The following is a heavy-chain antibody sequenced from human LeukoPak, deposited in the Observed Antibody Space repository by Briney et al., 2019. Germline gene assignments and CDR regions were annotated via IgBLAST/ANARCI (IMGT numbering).Heavy chain of an antibody. D-gene: IGHD3-9*01. J-gene: IGHJ4*02. Sequence: ASVKVSCKASGYTFTSYDINWVRQATGRGLEWMGWMNPNSGNTGYAQKFQGRVTMTRNTSISTAYMELSSLRSEDTAVYYCARGHYDILTYLYYFDYWGQGTLVTVSS. CDR3: ARGHYDILTYLYYFDY. V-gene: IGHV1-8*01. CDR2: MNPNSGNT. CDR1: GYTFTSYD.